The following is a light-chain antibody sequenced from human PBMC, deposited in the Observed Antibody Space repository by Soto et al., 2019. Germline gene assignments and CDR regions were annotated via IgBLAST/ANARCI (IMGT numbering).Light chain of an antibody. CDR1: QSVSGW. CDR3: QQYETFSGT. V-gene: IGKV1-5*01. J-gene: IGKJ1*01. CDR2: DAS. Sequence: EIQMTQYPSTLSASVGDTVTVTCLASQSVSGWLAWYQQKPGEAPKLLIYDASALPRGVPSRFSGSGSGTKFTLTIASLQPDDFATYYCQQYETFSGTVGPGTKVEIK.